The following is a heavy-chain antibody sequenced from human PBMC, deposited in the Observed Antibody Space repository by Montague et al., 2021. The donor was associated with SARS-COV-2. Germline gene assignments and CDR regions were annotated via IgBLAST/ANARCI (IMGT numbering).Heavy chain of an antibody. J-gene: IGHJ6*02. Sequence: TLSLTCTVSGGSINSGGYYWNWIRQHPGKGLEWIGYIYNSGTTSYSPSLRSRVTISLDTSKNLFSLKVRSVSAADTAVYYCACGEITTRGLIYYYGMDVWGQGTTVTVSS. CDR3: ACGEITTRGLIYYYGMDV. CDR2: IYNSGTT. CDR1: GGSINSGGYY. V-gene: IGHV4-31*03. D-gene: IGHD3-10*01.